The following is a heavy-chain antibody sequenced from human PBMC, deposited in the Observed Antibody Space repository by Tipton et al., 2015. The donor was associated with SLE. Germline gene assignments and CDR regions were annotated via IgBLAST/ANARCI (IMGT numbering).Heavy chain of an antibody. J-gene: IGHJ4*02. D-gene: IGHD4-17*01. CDR3: ARGGDFDY. V-gene: IGHV1-8*01. Sequence: QLVQSGAEVEKPGASVKVSCKASGYTFTTYDINWVRRATGQGLEWMGWMNPDSDNTGYAQKFQGRVTMTRDTSVSTAYMELSSLTSEDTAVYYCARGGDFDYWGQGTLVTVSS. CDR1: GYTFTTYD. CDR2: MNPDSDNT.